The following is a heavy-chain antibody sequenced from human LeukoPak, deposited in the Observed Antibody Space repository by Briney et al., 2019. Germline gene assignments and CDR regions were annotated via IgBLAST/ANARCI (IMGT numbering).Heavy chain of an antibody. D-gene: IGHD2-2*01. V-gene: IGHV4-59*08. CDR3: ATHRVVASAGWFDP. Sequence: SETLPLTCTVSGDSMSSYHWSWLRQPPGKGLEWMGYVIYSGRTNYNPSLKSRVIISVDKSKNHFSLKVNSVTAADTAVYYCATHRVVASAGWFDPWGQGTLVTVSS. J-gene: IGHJ5*02. CDR2: VIYSGRT. CDR1: GDSMSSYH.